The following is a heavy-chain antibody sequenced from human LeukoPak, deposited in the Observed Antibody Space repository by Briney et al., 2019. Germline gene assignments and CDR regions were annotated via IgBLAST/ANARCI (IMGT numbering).Heavy chain of an antibody. CDR3: ASGSTLIGNGMDV. CDR2: IYYSGTM. Sequence: SETLSLTCTVSGASVRSSYYYWSWLRQPPGKGLEWIGYIYYSGTMSYNPSLKSRVTISIDTSKNQLSLKLSSVTAADTVVYFCASGSTLIGNGMDVWGQGTTVTVSS. D-gene: IGHD6-25*01. CDR1: GASVRSSYYY. J-gene: IGHJ6*02. V-gene: IGHV4-30-4*01.